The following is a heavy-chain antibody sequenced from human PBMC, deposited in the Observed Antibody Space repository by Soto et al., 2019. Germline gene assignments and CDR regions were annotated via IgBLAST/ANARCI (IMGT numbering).Heavy chain of an antibody. CDR1: GYSFTSYW. CDR2: IDPSDSYT. V-gene: IGHV5-10-1*01. D-gene: IGHD6-25*01. Sequence: PGESLKISCKGSGYSFTSYWISWVRQMPGKGLEWMGRIDPSDSYTNYSPSFQGHVTISADKSISTAYLQWSSLKAPDTAMYYCARGVAAAAYYYYGMDVWGQGTTVTVSS. CDR3: ARGVAAAAYYYYGMDV. J-gene: IGHJ6*02.